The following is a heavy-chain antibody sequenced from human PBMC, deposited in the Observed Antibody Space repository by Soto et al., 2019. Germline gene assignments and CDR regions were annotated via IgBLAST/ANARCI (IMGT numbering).Heavy chain of an antibody. CDR3: AREAVVEAADHYNGMDV. D-gene: IGHD2-15*01. J-gene: IGHJ6*02. V-gene: IGHV1-69*13. Sequence: GASVKVSCKASGGTFTSYTINWVRQAPGQGLEWMGGIIPIFGTANFAQKFQGRVTITADESTSTAYMELNSLRSEDTAVYYCAREAVVEAADHYNGMDVWGQGTTVTVSS. CDR2: IIPIFGTA. CDR1: GGTFTSYT.